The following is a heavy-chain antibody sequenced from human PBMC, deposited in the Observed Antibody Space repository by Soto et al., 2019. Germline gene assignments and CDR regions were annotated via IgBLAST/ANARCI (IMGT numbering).Heavy chain of an antibody. J-gene: IGHJ6*02. CDR3: ARPSGDYTQNYYYYGMDV. V-gene: IGHV5-10-1*01. CDR2: IDPSDSYT. CDR1: GYSFTIYL. Sequence: GESLNISCNGSGYSFTIYLISWVRQMPGKGLEWMGRIDPSDSYTNYSPSFQGHVTISADKSISTAYLQWSSLKASDTAMYYCARPSGDYTQNYYYYGMDVWGQGTTVTVSS. D-gene: IGHD4-17*01.